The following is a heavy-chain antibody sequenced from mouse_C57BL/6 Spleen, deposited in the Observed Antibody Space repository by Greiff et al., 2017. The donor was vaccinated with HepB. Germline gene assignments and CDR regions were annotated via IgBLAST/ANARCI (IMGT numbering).Heavy chain of an antibody. Sequence: VQLQESGAELVKPGASVKISCKASGYAFSSYWMNWVKQRPGKGLEWIGQIYPGDGDTNYNGKFKGKATLNADKSSSTAYMQLSSLTSEDSAVYFCARESPGYGSSPHYYAMDYWGQGTSVTVSS. J-gene: IGHJ4*01. CDR2: IYPGDGDT. CDR3: ARESPGYGSSPHYYAMDY. D-gene: IGHD1-1*01. V-gene: IGHV1-80*01. CDR1: GYAFSSYW.